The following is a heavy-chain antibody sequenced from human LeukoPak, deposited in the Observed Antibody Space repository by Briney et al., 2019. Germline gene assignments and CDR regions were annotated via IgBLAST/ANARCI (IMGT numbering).Heavy chain of an antibody. J-gene: IGHJ4*02. V-gene: IGHV1-2*02. CDR1: GYTFTGYY. CDR2: INPNSGGT. D-gene: IGHD6-19*01. CDR3: AREGVGGPAVAATGTLFDY. Sequence: ASVKVSCTASGYTFTGYYMHWVRQAPGQGLEWMGWINPNSGGTNYAQKFQGRVTMTRDTSISTAYMELSRLRSDDTAVYYCAREGVGGPAVAATGTLFDYWGQGTLVTVSS.